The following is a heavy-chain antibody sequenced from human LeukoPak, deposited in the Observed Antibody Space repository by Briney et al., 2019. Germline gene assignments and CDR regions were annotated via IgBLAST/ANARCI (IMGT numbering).Heavy chain of an antibody. CDR3: ARARTPYTFGGVIAFAP. CDR1: GGSISSGGYS. Sequence: SETLSLTCAVSGGSISSGGYSWSWIRQPPGKGLEWIGYIYHSGSTYYNPSLKSRVTISVDRSKNQFSLKLSSVTAADTAVYYCARARTPYTFGGVIAFAPWGQETLVTVSS. J-gene: IGHJ5*02. CDR2: IYHSGST. V-gene: IGHV4-30-2*01. D-gene: IGHD3-16*02.